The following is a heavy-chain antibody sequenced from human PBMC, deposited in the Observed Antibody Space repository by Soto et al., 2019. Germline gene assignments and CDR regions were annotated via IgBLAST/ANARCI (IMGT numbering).Heavy chain of an antibody. CDR1: GGTFSSYT. CDR2: IIPILGIA. CDR3: ASLGNSYGFN. J-gene: IGHJ4*02. V-gene: IGHV1-69*02. Sequence: QVQLVQSGAEVKKPGSSVKVSCKASGGTFSSYTISWVRQAPGQGLEWMGRIIPILGIANYAQKFKGRVTITADKSTRTAYMERSSLRSEDTGVYYCASLGNSYGFNWGQGTLVTVSS. D-gene: IGHD5-18*01.